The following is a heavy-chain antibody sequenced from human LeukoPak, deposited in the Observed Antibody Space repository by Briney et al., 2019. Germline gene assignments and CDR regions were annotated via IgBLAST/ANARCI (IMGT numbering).Heavy chain of an antibody. CDR2: IYSGGST. CDR3: ARDQDERGYSYGRSFDY. J-gene: IGHJ4*02. V-gene: IGHV3-66*01. Sequence: PGGSLRLSCAASGFTVSSNHMSWVRQAPGKGLEWVSVIYSGGSTYYADSVKGRFTISRDNSKNTLYLQMNSLRAEDTAVYYCARDQDERGYSYGRSFDYWGQGTLVTVSS. CDR1: GFTVSSNH. D-gene: IGHD5-18*01.